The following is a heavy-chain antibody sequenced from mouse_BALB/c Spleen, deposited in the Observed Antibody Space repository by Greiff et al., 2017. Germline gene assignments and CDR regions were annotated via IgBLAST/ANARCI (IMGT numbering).Heavy chain of an antibody. J-gene: IGHJ3*01. CDR2: IDPENGNT. Sequence: VQLQQSGAELVRPGALVKLSCKASGFNIKDYYMHWVKQRPEQGLEWIGWIDPENGNTIYDPKFQGKASITADTSSNTAYLQLSSLTSEDTAVYYFVCDAWFAYWGQGTLVTVSA. CDR3: VCDAWFAY. V-gene: IGHV14-1*02. CDR1: GFNIKDYY.